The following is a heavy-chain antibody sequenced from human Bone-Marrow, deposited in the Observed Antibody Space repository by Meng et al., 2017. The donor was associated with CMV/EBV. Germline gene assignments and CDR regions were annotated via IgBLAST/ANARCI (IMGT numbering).Heavy chain of an antibody. CDR3: ARDLSRPKTIFGVVTIYYYYGMDV. Sequence: GESLKISCAASGFTFSSYAMSWVRQAPGKGLEWVSTISGSGGTTYYADSVKGRFTISRDNSKNTLYLQMNSLRAEDTAVYYCARDLSRPKTIFGVVTIYYYYGMDVWGQGTTVTVSS. V-gene: IGHV3-23*01. J-gene: IGHJ6*02. CDR2: ISGSGGTT. D-gene: IGHD3-3*01. CDR1: GFTFSSYA.